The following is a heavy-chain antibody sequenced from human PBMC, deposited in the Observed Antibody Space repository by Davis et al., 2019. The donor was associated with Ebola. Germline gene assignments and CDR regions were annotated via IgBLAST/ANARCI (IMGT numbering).Heavy chain of an antibody. CDR3: ARGRGYSNYGNTKIVTWGFDY. CDR2: INHSGST. D-gene: IGHD4-11*01. J-gene: IGHJ4*02. CDR1: GGSFSGYY. V-gene: IGHV4-34*01. Sequence: PSETLSLTCAVYGGSFSGYYWSWIRQPPGKGLEWIGEINHSGSTNYNPSLKSRVTISVDTSKNQFSLKLSSVTAADTAVYYCARGRGYSNYGNTKIVTWGFDYWGQGTLVTVSS.